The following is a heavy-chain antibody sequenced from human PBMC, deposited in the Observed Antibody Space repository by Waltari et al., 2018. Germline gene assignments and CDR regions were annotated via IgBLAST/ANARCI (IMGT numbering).Heavy chain of an antibody. CDR3: ARVGGNRYYYDGRGFVYYFDY. CDR1: GYTFSSYG. Sequence: QIQLIQSGPEVKKPGASVKVSCKASGYTFSSYGITWVRQAPGQGLEWMGWISVDNDHTSYSQNLQDRVTMTTDTSTSTAYMELRSPTSDDTAVYYCARVGGNRYYYDGRGFVYYFDYWGQGTLVTVSS. D-gene: IGHD3-22*01. J-gene: IGHJ4*02. CDR2: ISVDNDHT. V-gene: IGHV1-18*01.